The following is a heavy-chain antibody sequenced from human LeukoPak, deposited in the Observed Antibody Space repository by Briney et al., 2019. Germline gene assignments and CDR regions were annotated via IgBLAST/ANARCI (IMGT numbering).Heavy chain of an antibody. J-gene: IGHJ4*02. D-gene: IGHD2-15*01. V-gene: IGHV3-11*06. CDR2: ISSSSSYT. CDR3: ARGGCSGGSCYDY. CDR1: GFTFSDYH. Sequence: PGGSLRLSCAASGFTFSDYHMSWIRQAPGKGLEWVSYISSSSSYTNYADSVKGRFTISRDNAKNSLYLQMNSLRAEDTAVYYCARGGCSGGSCYDYWGQGTLVTVSS.